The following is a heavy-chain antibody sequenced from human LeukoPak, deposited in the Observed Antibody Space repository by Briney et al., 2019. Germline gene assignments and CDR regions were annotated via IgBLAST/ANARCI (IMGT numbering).Heavy chain of an antibody. D-gene: IGHD4-23*01. V-gene: IGHV3-23*01. Sequence: GGSLRLSCEASGFTFSTFAMIWVRQPPGKGLEWVSAIHGSDDNTHYADSVKGRFTISRDKSKNTLYLQMNSLRADDTAVYYCAKDLLRWSFDYWGQGTLVTVSS. J-gene: IGHJ4*02. CDR3: AKDLLRWSFDY. CDR2: IHGSDDNT. CDR1: GFTFSTFA.